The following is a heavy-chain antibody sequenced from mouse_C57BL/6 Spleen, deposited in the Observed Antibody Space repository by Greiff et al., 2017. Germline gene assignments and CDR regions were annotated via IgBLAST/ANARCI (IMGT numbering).Heavy chain of an antibody. Sequence: VQLQQSGAELVRPGASVTLSCKASGYTFTDYEMHWVKQTPVHGLEWIGAIDPETGGTAYNQKFKGKAILTADKSSSTAYMELRSLTSEDSAVYYCTRWGLVPLYAMDYWGQGTSVTVSS. CDR1: GYTFTDYE. V-gene: IGHV1-15*01. J-gene: IGHJ4*01. D-gene: IGHD1-1*02. CDR3: TRWGLVPLYAMDY. CDR2: IDPETGGT.